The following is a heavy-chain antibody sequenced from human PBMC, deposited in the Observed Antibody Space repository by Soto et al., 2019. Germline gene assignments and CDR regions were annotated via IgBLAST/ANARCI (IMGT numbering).Heavy chain of an antibody. J-gene: IGHJ6*02. CDR1: GFTVSSNY. D-gene: IGHD3-22*01. Sequence: PGGSLRLSCAASGFTVSSNYMSWVRQAPGKGLEWVSVIYSGGSTYYADSVKGRFTISRDNSKNTLYLQMNSLRAEDTAVYYCARNSGSGYTYYYYGMDVWGQGTTVTVSS. CDR2: IYSGGST. V-gene: IGHV3-66*01. CDR3: ARNSGSGYTYYYYGMDV.